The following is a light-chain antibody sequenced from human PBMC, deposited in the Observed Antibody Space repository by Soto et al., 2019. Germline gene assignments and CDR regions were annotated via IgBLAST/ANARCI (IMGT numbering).Light chain of an antibody. CDR1: QRIRTS. Sequence: DIQMTQSPSSLSASIGDRVTITCRASQRIRTSLNWYQHKPGKATKLLIYAASSLESGVPSRFSSSGSGTDLSFSISSLQPEDFATYYCQHSYTTPLTFGQGTKVDIK. CDR2: AAS. V-gene: IGKV1-39*01. CDR3: QHSYTTPLT. J-gene: IGKJ1*01.